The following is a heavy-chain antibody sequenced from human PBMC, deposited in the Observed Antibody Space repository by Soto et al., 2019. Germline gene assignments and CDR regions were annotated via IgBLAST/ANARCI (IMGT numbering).Heavy chain of an antibody. V-gene: IGHV1-69*04. CDR2: IIPILGIA. J-gene: IGHJ3*02. D-gene: IGHD5-12*01. CDR1: GGTFSSYT. Sequence: ASVKVSCKASGGTFSSYTISWVRQAPGQGLEWMGRIIPILGIANYAQKFQGRVTITADKSTSTAYMELSSLRSEDTAVYYCARDSGYDASRDAFDIWGQGTMVTVSS. CDR3: ARDSGYDASRDAFDI.